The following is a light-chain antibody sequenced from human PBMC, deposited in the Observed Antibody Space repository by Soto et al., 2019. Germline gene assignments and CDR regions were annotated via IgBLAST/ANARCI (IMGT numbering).Light chain of an antibody. CDR3: QQYGSSPE. CDR2: GAS. V-gene: IGKV3-20*01. J-gene: IGKJ1*01. CDR1: QSVSSSY. Sequence: EIVLTQSPGTLSLSPGEGATLSCRASQSVSSSYLAWYQQKPGQAPRLLIYGASSRATGIPDRFSGSGSGTDFTLTISRLEPEDFAVYYCQQYGSSPEFGQGTKVESK.